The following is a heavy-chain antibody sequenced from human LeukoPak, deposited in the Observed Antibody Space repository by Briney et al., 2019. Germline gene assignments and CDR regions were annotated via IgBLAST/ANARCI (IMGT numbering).Heavy chain of an antibody. CDR2: VYHSGGA. CDR3: AYNRNFALDN. V-gene: IGHV4/OR15-8*01. CDR1: GASIASHSW. D-gene: IGHD1-14*01. Sequence: SETLSLTCAVSGASIASHSWWSWVRQPPGKGLEWIGEVYHSGGANYEPSLKSRVTISVDTSRNHFSLKLTSVTAADTAVYFCAYNRNFALDNWGQGTLVTVSS. J-gene: IGHJ4*01.